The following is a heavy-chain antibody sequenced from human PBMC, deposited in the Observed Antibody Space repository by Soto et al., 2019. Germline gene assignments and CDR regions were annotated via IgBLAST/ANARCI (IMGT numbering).Heavy chain of an antibody. CDR1: GYTFYSHS. D-gene: IGHD1-26*01. V-gene: IGHV1-18*01. CDR2: INGDYGNT. J-gene: IGHJ6*02. CDR3: ARCIPGDYYYGMDV. Sequence: QAQLVQSGAEVKKPGASVKVSCKASGYTFYSHSISWVRQAPGQGLEWMGRINGDYGNTQYAQKFRRRVTMTTDTSTATVYMEMTNLRSDDTAVYYCARCIPGDYYYGMDVWGQGTTVTVSS.